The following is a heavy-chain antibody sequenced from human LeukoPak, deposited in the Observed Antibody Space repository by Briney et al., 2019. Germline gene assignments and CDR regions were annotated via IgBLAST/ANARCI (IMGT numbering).Heavy chain of an antibody. J-gene: IGHJ3*02. CDR1: GFTFSSYA. CDR3: ARGGTYDI. Sequence: GGSLRLSCAASGFTFSSYAMSWVRQAPGKGLEWVSAISGSAGTTYYADSVKGRFTISRDNAKNSLYLQMNSLKGEDTAVYFCARGGTYDIWGQETRVTVSS. V-gene: IGHV3-23*01. CDR2: ISGSAGTT.